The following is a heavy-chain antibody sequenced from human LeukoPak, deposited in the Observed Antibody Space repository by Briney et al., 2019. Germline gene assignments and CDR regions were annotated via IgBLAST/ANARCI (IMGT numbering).Heavy chain of an antibody. CDR1: GDSISSGSYC. CDR2: FYSNGLT. D-gene: IGHD6-13*01. CDR3: ASLHCKKQPYYYYMDI. J-gene: IGHJ6*03. Sequence: SETLSLTCTVSGDSISSGSYCWSWIRQPDGKGLDRTGRFYSNGLTKCNPHLKTRVTISLHTFRSQFSVKVRSATDAGTAGYYCASLHCKKQPYYYYMDIWGKGTTVTVSS. V-gene: IGHV4-61*02.